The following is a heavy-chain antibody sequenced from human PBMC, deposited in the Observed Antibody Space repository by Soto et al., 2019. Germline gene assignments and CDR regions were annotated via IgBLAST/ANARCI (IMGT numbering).Heavy chain of an antibody. V-gene: IGHV4-39*01. CDR3: ARAGSYYPPDY. J-gene: IGHJ4*02. D-gene: IGHD1-26*01. Sequence: SETLSLTCTVSGGSISSSSYYWGWIRQPPGKGLEWIGSIYYSGSTYYNPSLKSRVTISVDTSKNQFSLKLSSVTAADTAVYYCARAGSYYPPDYWGQGALVTVSS. CDR2: IYYSGST. CDR1: GGSISSSSYY.